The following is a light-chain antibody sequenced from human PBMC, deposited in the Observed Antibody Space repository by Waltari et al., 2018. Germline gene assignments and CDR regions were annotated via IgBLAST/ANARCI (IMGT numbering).Light chain of an antibody. Sequence: QSVLTQPPSASGTPGQRVTISCSGSSSNIGSNYVYWFQQLPGTAPKLLICRSNQRPSGVPDRFSGSKSATSASLAISGLRSEDEADYYCASWDDSLSGYVFGTGTKVTVL. CDR3: ASWDDSLSGYV. J-gene: IGLJ1*01. CDR2: RSN. CDR1: SSNIGSNY. V-gene: IGLV1-47*01.